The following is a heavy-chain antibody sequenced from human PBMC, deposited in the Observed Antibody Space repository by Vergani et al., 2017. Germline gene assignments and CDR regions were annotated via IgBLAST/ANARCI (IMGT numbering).Heavy chain of an antibody. CDR3: ARDSPTVVTS. CDR2: IYTSGST. Sequence: QLQLQESGPGLVKPSETLSLTCTVSGGSISSSSYYWGWIRQPPGKGLEWIGSIYTSGSTNYNPSLKSRVTMSVDTSKNQFSLKLSSVTAADTAVYYCARDSPTVVTSWGQGTLVTVSS. J-gene: IGHJ5*02. V-gene: IGHV4-39*07. D-gene: IGHD4-23*01. CDR1: GGSISSSSYY.